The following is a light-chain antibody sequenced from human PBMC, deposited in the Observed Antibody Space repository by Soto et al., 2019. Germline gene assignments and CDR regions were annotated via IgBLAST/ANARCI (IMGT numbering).Light chain of an antibody. Sequence: QAVVTQPPSVSRAPGQRVTVSCTGSSSNIGAGHHVHWYQQLPGTAPKLLIYNNDNRPSGVPDRFSGSKSGTSASLAISGLQAEDEAEYYCQSYDTSLSDVLFGGGTKVTVL. V-gene: IGLV1-40*01. J-gene: IGLJ2*01. CDR3: QSYDTSLSDVL. CDR1: SSNIGAGHH. CDR2: NND.